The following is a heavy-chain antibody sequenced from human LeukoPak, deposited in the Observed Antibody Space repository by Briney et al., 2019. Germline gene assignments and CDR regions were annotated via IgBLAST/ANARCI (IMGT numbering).Heavy chain of an antibody. CDR1: GGSISSGGYY. D-gene: IGHD6-13*01. J-gene: IGHJ6*02. V-gene: IGHV4-31*03. CDR3: ARAGYSSSWYIIDYYGMDV. CDR2: MYYSGST. Sequence: SQTLSLTCTVSGGSISSGGYYWSWIRQHPGKGLEWIGYMYYSGSTYYNPSLKSRVTISVDTSKNQFSLKLSSVTAADTAVYYCARAGYSSSWYIIDYYGMDVWGQRTTVTVSS.